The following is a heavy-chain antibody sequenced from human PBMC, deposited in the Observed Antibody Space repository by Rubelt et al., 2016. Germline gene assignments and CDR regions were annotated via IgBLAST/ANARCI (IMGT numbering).Heavy chain of an antibody. D-gene: IGHD3-22*01. CDR3: ARGLGLSMIVPSHWFDP. V-gene: IGHV4-34*01. Sequence: QVQLQQWGAGLLKPSETLSLTCAVYGGSFSGYYWSWIRQPPGKGLEWIGEINHSGSTNYNPSLKVRVTISVDTSKNQFSLKLSSVTAADTAVYYCARGLGLSMIVPSHWFDPWGQGTLVTVSS. J-gene: IGHJ5*02. CDR2: INHSGST. CDR1: GGSFSGYY.